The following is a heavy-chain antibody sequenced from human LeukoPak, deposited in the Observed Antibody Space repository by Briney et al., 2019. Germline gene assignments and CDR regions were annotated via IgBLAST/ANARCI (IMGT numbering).Heavy chain of an antibody. CDR1: GYTFTSCG. CDR2: ISAYNGNT. D-gene: IGHD6-19*01. V-gene: IGHV1-18*01. Sequence: ASAKVSCKASGYTFTSCGISWVRQTPGQGLEWMGWISAYNGNTNYAQKLQGRVTMTTDTSTSTAYMELRSLRSDDTAVYYCARDLLIAVAGTIDYWGQGTLVTVSS. CDR3: ARDLLIAVAGTIDY. J-gene: IGHJ4*02.